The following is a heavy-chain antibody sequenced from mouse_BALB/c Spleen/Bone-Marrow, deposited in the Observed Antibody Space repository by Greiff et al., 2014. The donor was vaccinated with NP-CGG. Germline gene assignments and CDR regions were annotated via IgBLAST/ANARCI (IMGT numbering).Heavy chain of an antibody. CDR1: GYTFTSYT. Sequence: LVESGAELARPGASVKMSCKASGYTFTSYTMHWVKQRPGQGLEWIGYINPSSGYTNYNQKFKDKATLTADKSSSTAYMQLSSLTSEDSAVYYCALANWDIGGPIAYWGQGTLVTVSA. CDR2: INPSSGYT. J-gene: IGHJ3*01. D-gene: IGHD4-1*01. V-gene: IGHV1-4*01. CDR3: ALANWDIGGPIAY.